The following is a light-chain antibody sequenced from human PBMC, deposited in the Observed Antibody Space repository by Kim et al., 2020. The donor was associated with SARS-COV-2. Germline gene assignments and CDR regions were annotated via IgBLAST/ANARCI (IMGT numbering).Light chain of an antibody. V-gene: IGLV2-23*02. CDR3: CSYAGSRV. CDR1: SSDVGSYNL. CDR2: EVN. J-gene: IGLJ3*02. Sequence: SPGQSITISCTGTSSDVGSYNLVAWYQQHPGKAPKLMIYEVNKRPAGVSNRLSGSKSGNTASLTISGLQAEDEAEYYCCSYAGSRVFGGGTQLTVL.